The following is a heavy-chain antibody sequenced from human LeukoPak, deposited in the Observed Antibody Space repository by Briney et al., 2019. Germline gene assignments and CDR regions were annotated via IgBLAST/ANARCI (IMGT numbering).Heavy chain of an antibody. J-gene: IGHJ3*01. CDR2: TYYSGST. Sequence: SETLSLTCTVSGGSISGYYWSWIRQPPGKGLECIGYTYYSGSTNYNPSLKSRVTMSVDTSKIQISLKLSSVTAADTAVYYCARHFDYDSGGDAFDVWGQGTMVTVSS. CDR1: GGSISGYY. D-gene: IGHD3-10*01. V-gene: IGHV4-59*08. CDR3: ARHFDYDSGGDAFDV.